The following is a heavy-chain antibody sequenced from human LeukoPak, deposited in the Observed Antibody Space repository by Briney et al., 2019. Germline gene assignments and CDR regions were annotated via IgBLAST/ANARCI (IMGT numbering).Heavy chain of an antibody. CDR1: GFTFSSYA. Sequence: GGSLRLSCAASGFTFSSYAMSWVRQAPGKGLEWVGFIRSKAYGGTTEYAASVKGRFTISRDDSKSIAYLQMNSLKTEDTAVYYCTRGVSPYYYMDVWGKGTTVTVSS. CDR2: IRSKAYGGTT. D-gene: IGHD6-13*01. CDR3: TRGVSPYYYMDV. V-gene: IGHV3-49*04. J-gene: IGHJ6*03.